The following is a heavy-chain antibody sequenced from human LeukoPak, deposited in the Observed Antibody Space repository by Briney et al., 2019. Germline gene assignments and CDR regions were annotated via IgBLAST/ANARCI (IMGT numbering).Heavy chain of an antibody. CDR3: ARVYGRTYSSGY. Sequence: ASVKVSCKASGYTSTGYYMHWVRQAPGQGLEWMGWINPNSGGTNYAQKFQGRVTMTRDTSISTAYMELSRLRSDDTAVYYCARVYGRTYSSGYWGQGTLVTVSP. CDR2: INPNSGGT. J-gene: IGHJ4*02. D-gene: IGHD6-19*01. V-gene: IGHV1-2*02. CDR1: GYTSTGYY.